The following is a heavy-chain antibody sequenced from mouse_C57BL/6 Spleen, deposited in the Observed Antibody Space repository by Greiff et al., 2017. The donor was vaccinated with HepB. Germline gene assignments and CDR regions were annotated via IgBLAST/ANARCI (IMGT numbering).Heavy chain of an antibody. V-gene: IGHV1-69*01. CDR1: GYTFTSYW. J-gene: IGHJ4*01. CDR2: IDPSDSYT. Sequence: VQLQQPGAELVMPGASVKLSCKASGYTFTSYWMHWVKQRPGQGLEWIGEIDPSDSYTNYNQKFKGKSTLTVDKSSSTAYMQLSSLTSEDSAVYYCARTAAYYSNLYAMDYWGQGTSVTVSS. D-gene: IGHD2-5*01. CDR3: ARTAAYYSNLYAMDY.